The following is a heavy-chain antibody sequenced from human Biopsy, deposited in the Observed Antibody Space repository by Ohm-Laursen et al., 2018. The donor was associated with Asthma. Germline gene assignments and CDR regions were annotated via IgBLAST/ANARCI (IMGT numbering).Heavy chain of an antibody. CDR3: ASDFPKDYVRYNFQF. CDR2: HDHEEGGT. J-gene: IGHJ4*02. CDR1: GYSLTDLS. D-gene: IGHD4-17*01. Sequence: SVKVSCKISGYSLTDLSMHWVRQAPGQGPEWMGGHDHEEGGTVNARRFQGRVTMTEGTSTDTAYMELSSLSSDDTAVYYCASDFPKDYVRYNFQFWGQGTLVTVSS. V-gene: IGHV1-24*01.